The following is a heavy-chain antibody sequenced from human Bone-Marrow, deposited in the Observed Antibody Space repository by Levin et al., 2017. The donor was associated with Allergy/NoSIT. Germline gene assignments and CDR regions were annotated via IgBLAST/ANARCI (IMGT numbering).Heavy chain of an antibody. J-gene: IGHJ6*02. V-gene: IGHV3-30*04. CDR1: GFTFSSYA. CDR3: ARDSHGMDV. CDR2: ISYDGSNK. Sequence: GGSLRLSCAASGFTFSSYAMHWVRQAPGKGLEWVAVISYDGSNKYYADSVKGRFTISRDNSKNTLYLQMNSLRAEDTAVYYCARDSHGMDVWGQGTTVTVSS.